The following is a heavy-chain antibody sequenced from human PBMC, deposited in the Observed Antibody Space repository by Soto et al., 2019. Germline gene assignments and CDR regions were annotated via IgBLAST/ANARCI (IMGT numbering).Heavy chain of an antibody. J-gene: IGHJ5*02. Sequence: PSETLSLTCIVSGGSISSSSYFWGWIRQPPGKGLEWIGSIYYSGSTYYNPSLKSRVTVSVDTSKNQFSLKLSSVTAADTAVYYCARHPSDFWFEPWGQGTLVTVSS. V-gene: IGHV4-39*01. CDR3: ARHPSDFWFEP. D-gene: IGHD2-21*02. CDR2: IYYSGST. CDR1: GGSISSSSYF.